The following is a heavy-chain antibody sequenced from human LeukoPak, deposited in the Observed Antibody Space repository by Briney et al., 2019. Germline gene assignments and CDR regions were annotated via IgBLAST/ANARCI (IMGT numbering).Heavy chain of an antibody. CDR3: ARDLNGVAGAYYCMDV. V-gene: IGHV1-69*10. J-gene: IGHJ6*04. CDR2: IIPILGTA. D-gene: IGHD6-19*01. Sequence: ASVKVSCKASGGTFSSYAISWVGQAPGQGLEWMGWIIPILGTAKQAQKFQGRVTITADKATSTAYMELSTLRSEDTAVYYCARDLNGVAGAYYCMDVWGKGTTVTVSS. CDR1: GGTFSSYA.